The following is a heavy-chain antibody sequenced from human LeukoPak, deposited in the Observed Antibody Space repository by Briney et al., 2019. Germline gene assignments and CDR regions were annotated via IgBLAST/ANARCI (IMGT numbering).Heavy chain of an antibody. J-gene: IGHJ5*02. Sequence: PSETLSLTCTVSGGSISSHYWSWIRQPPGKGLEWIGYIYYSGSTYYNPSLKSRVTISVDTSKNQFSLKLSSVTAADTAVYYCAGVPGSWYVWWFDPWGQGTLVTVSS. CDR1: GGSISSHY. D-gene: IGHD6-13*01. CDR2: IYYSGST. V-gene: IGHV4-59*04. CDR3: AGVPGSWYVWWFDP.